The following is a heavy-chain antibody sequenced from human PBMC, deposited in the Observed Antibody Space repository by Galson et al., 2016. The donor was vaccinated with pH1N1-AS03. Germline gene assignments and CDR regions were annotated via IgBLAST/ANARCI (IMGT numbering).Heavy chain of an antibody. D-gene: IGHD5-24*01. CDR3: ARMGGAGYNTYYFDF. J-gene: IGHJ4*02. V-gene: IGHV2-70*04. Sequence: PALVKPTQTLTLTCSFSGLSVSTTGMRVSWIRQPPGKALEWLAFIDWADDKFYSTSLKTRLTISRDTPKNHVVLTMTNIDPGDTATYYCARMGGAGYNTYYFDFWGQGTLVTVSS. CDR1: GLSVSTTGMR. CDR2: IDWADDK.